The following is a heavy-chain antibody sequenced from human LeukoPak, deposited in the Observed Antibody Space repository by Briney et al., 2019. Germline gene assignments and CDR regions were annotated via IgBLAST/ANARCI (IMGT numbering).Heavy chain of an antibody. J-gene: IGHJ6*03. Sequence: SETLSLTCTVSGVSISSYYWSWIRQPPGKGLEWIGYIYYSGSTNYNPSLKSRVTISVDTSKNQFSLKLSSVTAADTAVYYCAREGRVKYYYYMDVWGKGTTVTVSS. CDR1: GVSISSYY. D-gene: IGHD3-10*01. V-gene: IGHV4-59*01. CDR3: AREGRVKYYYYMDV. CDR2: IYYSGST.